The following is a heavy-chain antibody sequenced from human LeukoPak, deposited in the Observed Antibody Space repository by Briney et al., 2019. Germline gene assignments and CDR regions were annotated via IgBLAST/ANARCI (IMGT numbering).Heavy chain of an antibody. Sequence: SQTLSLTCAISGDSVSSKNAAWSWIRQSPSRGLEWLGRTYYRSKWYNEYAVFVKGRIAINSDTSKNRFSLQLNSVTPEDTAVYYCAGGSRTSTLGHWGQGTLVTVSS. CDR1: GDSVSSKNAA. CDR3: AGGSRTSTLGH. V-gene: IGHV6-1*01. CDR2: TYYRSKWYN. J-gene: IGHJ4*02. D-gene: IGHD1-1*01.